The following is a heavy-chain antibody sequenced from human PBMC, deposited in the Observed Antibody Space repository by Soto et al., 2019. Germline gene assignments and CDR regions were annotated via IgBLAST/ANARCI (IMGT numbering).Heavy chain of an antibody. V-gene: IGHV2-5*02. J-gene: IGHJ4*02. CDR2: IYWDDDK. Sequence: QITLNESGPTVVKPAETLTLTCTFSGFSLTTSGVGVGWIRQSPGKAPEWLALIYWDDDKRYSASLKSRLTITKDTSKNQMVLTMASVAPADTATYYCAHRILRTVFGLVTTTAIYFDFWGQGTPVVVSS. CDR3: AHRILRTVFGLVTTTAIYFDF. CDR1: GFSLTTSGVG. D-gene: IGHD3-3*01.